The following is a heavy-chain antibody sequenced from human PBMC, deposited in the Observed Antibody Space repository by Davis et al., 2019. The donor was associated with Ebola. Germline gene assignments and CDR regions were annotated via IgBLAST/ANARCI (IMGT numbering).Heavy chain of an antibody. CDR3: ARGGVAYSDLDY. J-gene: IGHJ4*02. D-gene: IGHD2-21*01. V-gene: IGHV1-18*04. CDR2: ISAYNGNT. Sequence: ASVKVSCRASGYTFTSYGISWVRQAPGQGLEWMGWISAYNGNTNYAQKLQGRVTMTADASTSTAYMELRSLRSEDTAVYFCARGGVAYSDLDYWGQGTLVAVSS. CDR1: GYTFTSYG.